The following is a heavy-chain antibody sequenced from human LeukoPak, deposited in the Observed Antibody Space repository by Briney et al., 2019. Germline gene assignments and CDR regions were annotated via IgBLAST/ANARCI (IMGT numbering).Heavy chain of an antibody. J-gene: IGHJ6*02. Sequence: PGRSLRLSCAASGFTFSSYGMHWVRQAPGKGLEWVAVISYDGSNKYYADFVKGRFITSRDNSKNTLYLQMNSPRAEDTAVYYCAKDRPYDYVWGSYRPDGMDVWGQGTTVTVSS. D-gene: IGHD3-16*02. CDR2: ISYDGSNK. CDR1: GFTFSSYG. V-gene: IGHV3-30*18. CDR3: AKDRPYDYVWGSYRPDGMDV.